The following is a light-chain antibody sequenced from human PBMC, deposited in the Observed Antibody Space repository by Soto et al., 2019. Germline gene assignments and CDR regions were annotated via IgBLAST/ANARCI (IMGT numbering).Light chain of an antibody. CDR2: DVS. CDR3: SSYTSSSTLVL. Sequence: QSVLTQPASVSGSPGQSITISCTGTSSDVGGYNYVSWYQQHPGKAPTLMIYDVSNRPSGVSNRFSGSKSGNTASLTISGLQAEDEAYYYCSSYTSSSTLVLYGGGTKVTVL. CDR1: SSDVGGYNY. V-gene: IGLV2-14*01. J-gene: IGLJ2*01.